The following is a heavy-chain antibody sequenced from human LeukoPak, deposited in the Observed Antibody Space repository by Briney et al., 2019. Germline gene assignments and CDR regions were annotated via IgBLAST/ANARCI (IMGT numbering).Heavy chain of an antibody. Sequence: PGGSLRLSCAASEFTFSNYWIHWVRQAPGKGLEWVAVISYDGSNKYYADSVKGRFTISRDNSKNTLYLQMNSLRAEDTAVYYCARGTDGYTADHAFDIWGQGTMVTVSS. CDR1: EFTFSNYW. CDR2: ISYDGSNK. D-gene: IGHD5-24*01. CDR3: ARGTDGYTADHAFDI. J-gene: IGHJ3*02. V-gene: IGHV3-30-3*01.